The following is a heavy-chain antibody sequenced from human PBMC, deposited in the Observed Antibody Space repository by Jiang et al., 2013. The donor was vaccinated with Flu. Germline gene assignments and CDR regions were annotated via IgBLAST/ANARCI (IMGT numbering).Heavy chain of an antibody. J-gene: IGHJ4*02. CDR3: VRHADGYSHLN. Sequence: SLTCTVSGGSISSYYWSWIRAAPREGTGVDCIYLLHWENQVQPSLRSRVAMSVDTSKNQFSLNLYSVTAADTAIYYCVRHADGYSHLNWGQGTLVTVSS. CDR1: GGSISSYY. D-gene: IGHD5-24*01. CDR2: LLHWEN. V-gene: IGHV4-59*08.